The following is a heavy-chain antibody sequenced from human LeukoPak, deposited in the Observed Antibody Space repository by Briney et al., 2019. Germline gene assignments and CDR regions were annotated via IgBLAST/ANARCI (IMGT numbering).Heavy chain of an antibody. Sequence: RGESLKISCKGSGYSFTSYWIGWVRQMPGKGLEWMGIIYPGDSDTRYSPSFQGQVTISADKSISTAYLQWSSLKASDTAMYYCARGSRSRGYSYGNYFDYWGQGTLVTVSS. V-gene: IGHV5-51*01. J-gene: IGHJ4*02. CDR2: IYPGDSDT. CDR3: ARGSRSRGYSYGNYFDY. CDR1: GYSFTSYW. D-gene: IGHD5-18*01.